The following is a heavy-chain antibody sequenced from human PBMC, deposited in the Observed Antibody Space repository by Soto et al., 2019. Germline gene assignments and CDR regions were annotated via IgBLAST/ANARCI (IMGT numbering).Heavy chain of an antibody. CDR2: ILPMLDMT. Sequence: QVQLVQSGAEVKKPGSSVKVSCKASGGTFSTYTISWVRQAPGQVLEWMGRILPMLDMTNSAQRFQGRVTITADNYASTAYLELSSLRSEDTAVYYCTLGSWSAETFDIWGRGTMVTVSS. J-gene: IGHJ3*02. CDR3: TLGSWSAETFDI. D-gene: IGHD6-13*01. V-gene: IGHV1-69*02. CDR1: GGTFSTYT.